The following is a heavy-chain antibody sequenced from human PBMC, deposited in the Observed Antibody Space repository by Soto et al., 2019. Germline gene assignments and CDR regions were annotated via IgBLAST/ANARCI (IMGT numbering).Heavy chain of an antibody. Sequence: SGPTLVNPTQTLTLTCTFSGFSLSTSGMCVSWIRQPPGKALEWLARIDWDDDKYYSTSLKTRLTISKDTSKNQVVLTMTNMDPVDTATYYWARIPAYGDYFDDWGQVTLVTFAS. D-gene: IGHD4-17*01. V-gene: IGHV2-70*11. CDR1: GFSLSTSGMC. CDR2: IDWDDDK. CDR3: ARIPAYGDYFDD. J-gene: IGHJ4*02.